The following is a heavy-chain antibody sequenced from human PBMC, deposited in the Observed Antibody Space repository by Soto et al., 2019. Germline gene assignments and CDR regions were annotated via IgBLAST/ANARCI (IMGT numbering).Heavy chain of an antibody. CDR3: ARLGRWISSWYWFDS. J-gene: IGHJ5*01. Sequence: QVQLVQSGAEVKKPGSSVKVSCKASGGTFSSYAISWVRQAPGQGLEWMGGIIPIFGTANYARKFQGRVTITEDESTSTAYMELSSLRSEDTAVYYCARLGRWISSWYWFDSWGQGTLLTVSS. V-gene: IGHV1-69*12. D-gene: IGHD6-13*01. CDR2: IIPIFGTA. CDR1: GGTFSSYA.